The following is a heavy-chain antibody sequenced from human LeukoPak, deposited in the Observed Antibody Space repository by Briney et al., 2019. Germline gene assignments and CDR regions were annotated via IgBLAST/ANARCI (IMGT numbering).Heavy chain of an antibody. J-gene: IGHJ4*02. CDR2: ISAYNGDT. CDR1: GYIFTNYG. Sequence: ASVKVSCKASGYIFTNYGIPWVRQAPAQGLEWMGWISAYNGDTKYAQKFQDRVTMATDATTSTAYMELRGLNSDVTAVEYCALNGAMAGEFDHWGQGTLVTVSS. D-gene: IGHD6-19*01. CDR3: ALNGAMAGEFDH. V-gene: IGHV1-18*01.